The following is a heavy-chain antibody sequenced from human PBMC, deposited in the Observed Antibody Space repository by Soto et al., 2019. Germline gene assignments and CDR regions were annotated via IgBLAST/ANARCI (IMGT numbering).Heavy chain of an antibody. V-gene: IGHV1-18*01. J-gene: IGHJ4*02. CDR3: ARDAAAGHTDY. CDR2: ISAYNGNT. Sequence: QVQLVQSGAEVKKPGASVKVSCKASGYTFTSYAISWVRQAPGQGLEWMGWISAYNGNTNYAQKLQGRDTMTTDTSTSRAYMELRSRRSADAAVYYCARDAAAGHTDYWGQGTLVTVSS. CDR1: GYTFTSYA. D-gene: IGHD6-13*01.